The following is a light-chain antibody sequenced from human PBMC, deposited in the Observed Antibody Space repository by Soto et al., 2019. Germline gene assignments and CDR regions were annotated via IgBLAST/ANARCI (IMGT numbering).Light chain of an antibody. Sequence: DIQMTQSPATLSASVGDRVTLTCRASQSISKYLAWYQQKPGKAPKLLIYQTSSLQSGVPSRFSGSGSVTEFTLTISSLQPDDFATYYCQQSKTLYTFGQGTKLEIK. CDR2: QTS. V-gene: IGKV1-5*03. CDR1: QSISKY. J-gene: IGKJ2*01. CDR3: QQSKTLYT.